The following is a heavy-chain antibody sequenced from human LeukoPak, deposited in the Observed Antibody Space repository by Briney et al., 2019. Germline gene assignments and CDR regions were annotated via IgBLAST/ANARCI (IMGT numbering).Heavy chain of an antibody. Sequence: SETLSLTCTVSGASISRGTYYWGWIRQSPEKGLEWIGSIDSSGTTHYNSSLKSRIIISVDTSKNQVSLDLTSVTFADTAVYYCARHGYIQFWLYWGQGTQVIVSS. CDR2: IDSSGTT. J-gene: IGHJ4*02. CDR3: ARHGYIQFWLY. CDR1: GASISRGTYY. D-gene: IGHD5-18*01. V-gene: IGHV4-39*01.